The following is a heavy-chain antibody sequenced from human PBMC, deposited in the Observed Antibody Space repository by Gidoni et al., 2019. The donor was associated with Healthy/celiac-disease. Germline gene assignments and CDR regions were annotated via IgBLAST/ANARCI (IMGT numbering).Heavy chain of an antibody. CDR3: ARAYGYCSSTSCYALDY. D-gene: IGHD2-2*01. CDR2: IWYDGSNK. CDR1: GFTFSSYG. V-gene: IGHV3-33*01. J-gene: IGHJ4*02. Sequence: QVQLVESGGGVVQPGRYLRLSCAASGFTFSSYGMHWVRQAPGKGLEWVAVIWYDGSNKYYADSVKGRFTISRDNSKNTLYLQMNSLRAEDTAVYYCARAYGYCSSTSCYALDYWGQGTLVTVSS.